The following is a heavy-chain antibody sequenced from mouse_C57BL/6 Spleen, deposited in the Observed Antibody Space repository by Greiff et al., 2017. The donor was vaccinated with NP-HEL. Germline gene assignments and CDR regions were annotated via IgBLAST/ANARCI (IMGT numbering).Heavy chain of an antibody. J-gene: IGHJ4*01. V-gene: IGHV5-4*01. CDR3: ARERDYYGSSYGYAMDY. Sequence: EVQGVESGGGLVKPGGSLKLSCAASGFTFSSYAMSWVRQTPEKRLEWVATISDGGSYTYYPDNVKGRFTISRDNAKNNLYLQMSHLKSEDTAMYYCARERDYYGSSYGYAMDYWGQGTSVTVSS. CDR1: GFTFSSYA. D-gene: IGHD1-1*01. CDR2: ISDGGSYT.